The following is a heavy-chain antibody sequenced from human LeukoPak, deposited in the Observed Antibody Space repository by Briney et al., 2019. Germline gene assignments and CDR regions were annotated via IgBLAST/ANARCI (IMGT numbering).Heavy chain of an antibody. CDR3: ARDGVGGLYYFDY. Sequence: PSETLSLTCTVSGGSISSGDYYWSWIRQPPGKGLEWIGYIYYSGSTYYNPSLKSRVTISVDTSKNQFFLKLSSVTAADTAVYYCARDGVGGLYYFDYWGQGTLVTVSS. CDR2: IYYSGST. D-gene: IGHD4-23*01. J-gene: IGHJ4*02. V-gene: IGHV4-30-4*01. CDR1: GGSISSGDYY.